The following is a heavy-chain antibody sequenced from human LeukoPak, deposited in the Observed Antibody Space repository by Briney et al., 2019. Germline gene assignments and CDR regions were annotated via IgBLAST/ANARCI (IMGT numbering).Heavy chain of an antibody. J-gene: IGHJ4*02. V-gene: IGHV3-23*01. CDR1: GFTFSSYA. Sequence: GGSLRLSRAASGFTFSSYAMSWVRQAPGKGLEWVPAISGSGGSTYYADSVKGRFSISRDNSKNTLYLQMNSLRAEDTAIYYCAKGDTGDRYFDYWGQGTLVTVSS. CDR2: ISGSGGST. CDR3: AKGDTGDRYFDY. D-gene: IGHD7-27*01.